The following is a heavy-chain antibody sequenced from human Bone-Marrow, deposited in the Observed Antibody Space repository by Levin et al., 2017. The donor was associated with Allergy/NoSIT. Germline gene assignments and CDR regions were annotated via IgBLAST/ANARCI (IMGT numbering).Heavy chain of an antibody. Sequence: PGGSLRLSCAASGFTFSSYAMHWVRQAPGKGLEWVAVISYDGSNKYYADSVKGRFTISRDNSKNTLYLQMNSLRAEDTAVYYCARARERGYSYGSPIDYWGQGTLVTVSS. D-gene: IGHD5-18*01. CDR3: ARARERGYSYGSPIDY. CDR2: ISYDGSNK. V-gene: IGHV3-30-3*01. CDR1: GFTFSSYA. J-gene: IGHJ4*02.